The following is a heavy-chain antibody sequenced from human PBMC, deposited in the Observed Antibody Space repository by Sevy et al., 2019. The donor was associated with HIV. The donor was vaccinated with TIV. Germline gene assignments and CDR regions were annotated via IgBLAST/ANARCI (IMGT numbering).Heavy chain of an antibody. D-gene: IGHD1-26*01. Sequence: GGSLRLSCAASGFTFSPYWMTWVRQAPGKGLEWVANIRPDGSDKYYVDSVKGRSTISRDNAKNSLYLEMNSLRADDRAMYYCARGVGLDCWGQGALVTVSS. CDR3: ARGVGLDC. CDR1: GFTFSPYW. V-gene: IGHV3-7*01. CDR2: IRPDGSDK. J-gene: IGHJ4*02.